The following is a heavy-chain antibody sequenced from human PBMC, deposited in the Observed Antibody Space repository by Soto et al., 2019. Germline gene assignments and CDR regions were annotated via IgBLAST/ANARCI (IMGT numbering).Heavy chain of an antibody. CDR1: GYTFTSYG. D-gene: IGHD3-3*01. V-gene: IGHV1-18*04. J-gene: IGHJ4*02. CDR2: ISAYNGNT. CDR3: ARDPSPYYDFWSGYSNPQFDY. Sequence: ASVKVSCKASGYTFTSYGISWVRQAPGQGLEWMGWISAYNGNTNYAQKLQGRVTMTTDTSTSTAYMELRSLRSDDAAVYYCARDPSPYYDFWSGYSNPQFDYWGQGTLVTVSS.